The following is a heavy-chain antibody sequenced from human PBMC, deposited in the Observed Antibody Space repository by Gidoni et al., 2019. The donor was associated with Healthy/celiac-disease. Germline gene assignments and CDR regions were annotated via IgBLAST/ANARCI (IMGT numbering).Heavy chain of an antibody. CDR2: INHSGST. Sequence: QVQLQQWGAGLLKPSETLSLTCAVYGGYFSGYYWSWIRQPPGKGLEWIGEINHSGSTNYNPSLKSRVTISVDTSKNQFSLKLSSVTAADTAVYYCARGNYYGSGSAYYYYYMDVWGKGTTVTVSS. CDR3: ARGNYYGSGSAYYYYYMDV. D-gene: IGHD3-10*01. CDR1: GGYFSGYY. V-gene: IGHV4-34*01. J-gene: IGHJ6*03.